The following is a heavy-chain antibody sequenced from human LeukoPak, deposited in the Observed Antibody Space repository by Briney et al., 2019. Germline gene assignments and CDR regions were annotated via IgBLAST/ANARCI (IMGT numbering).Heavy chain of an antibody. CDR2: INPNSGGT. CDR3: ARGRGVFRYFDWLFVSCWFDH. CDR1: GYTITGYY. Sequence: ASVKVSCKASGYTITGYYMHWVRQAPGQGLEWMGWINPNSGGTDYAQKFQGRVTMTRDTSISTAYMELSRLRSDDTAVYYSARGRGVFRYFDWLFVSCWFDHWGQGTLVTVSS. J-gene: IGHJ5*02. D-gene: IGHD3-9*01. V-gene: IGHV1-2*02.